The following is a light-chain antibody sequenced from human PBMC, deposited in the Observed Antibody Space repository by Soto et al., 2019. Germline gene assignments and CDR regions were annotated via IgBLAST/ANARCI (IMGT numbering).Light chain of an antibody. Sequence: DIQMTQSPSTLSASVGDRVTITCRASQSISSWLAWYQQKPGKAPKLLIYKASSLESGVPSRFSGSGSGTDFTLTISSLQPDDFANYYCQQYNSYYTFGQGTKLEIK. CDR2: KAS. CDR1: QSISSW. CDR3: QQYNSYYT. V-gene: IGKV1-5*03. J-gene: IGKJ2*01.